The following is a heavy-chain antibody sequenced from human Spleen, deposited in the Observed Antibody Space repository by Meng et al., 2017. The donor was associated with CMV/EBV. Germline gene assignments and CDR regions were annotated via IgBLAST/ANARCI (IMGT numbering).Heavy chain of an antibody. CDR3: AREVFSRLYGSGSDALDI. Sequence: ASVKVSCKASGYTFTGYYMHWVRQAPGQGLEWMGWINPNSGGTNYAQKFQGRVTMTRDTSIRTAYMELSRLRSDDTAVYYCAREVFSRLYGSGSDALDIWGQGTMVTVSS. J-gene: IGHJ3*02. D-gene: IGHD3-10*01. V-gene: IGHV1-2*02. CDR2: INPNSGGT. CDR1: GYTFTGYY.